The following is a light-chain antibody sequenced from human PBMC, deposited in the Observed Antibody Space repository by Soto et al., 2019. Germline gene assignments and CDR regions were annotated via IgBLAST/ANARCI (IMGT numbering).Light chain of an antibody. CDR3: QQYASSPLT. Sequence: EIVLTQSPGTLSLSPGERATVSCGASQSVGNNYLAWYQQKVGQAPRLLIHAASSRATGIPDRFSGSGSGTDFTLTINRLKPEDFAVYYCQQYASSPLTFGGGTKVEIK. CDR2: AAS. CDR1: QSVGNNY. J-gene: IGKJ4*01. V-gene: IGKV3-20*01.